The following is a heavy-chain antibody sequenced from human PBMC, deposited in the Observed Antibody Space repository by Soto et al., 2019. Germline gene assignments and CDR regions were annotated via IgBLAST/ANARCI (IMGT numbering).Heavy chain of an antibody. D-gene: IGHD1-1*01. CDR2: IYYSGST. V-gene: IGHV4-39*01. CDR3: ARRTGKRRAIDY. CDR1: GGSISSSSYY. J-gene: IGHJ4*02. Sequence: SETLSLTCTFSGGSISSSSYYLGWIRQPPGKGLEWIGSIYYSGSTYYNPSLKSRVTISVDTSKNQFSLKLSSVTAADTAVYYCARRTGKRRAIDYWGQGTLVTVSS.